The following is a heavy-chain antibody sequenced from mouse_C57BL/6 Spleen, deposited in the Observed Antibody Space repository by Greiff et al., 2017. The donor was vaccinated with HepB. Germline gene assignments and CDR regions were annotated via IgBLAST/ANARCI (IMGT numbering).Heavy chain of an antibody. J-gene: IGHJ4*01. V-gene: IGHV2-6-1*01. CDR2: IWSDGST. Sequence: VKVVESGPGLVAPSQSLSITCTVSGFSLTSYGVHWVRQPPGKGLEWLVVIWSDGSTTYNSALKSRLSISKDNSKSQVFLKMNSLQTDDTAMYYCARHSAGYPYYAMDYWGQGTSVTVSS. D-gene: IGHD3-2*02. CDR3: ARHSAGYPYYAMDY. CDR1: GFSLTSYG.